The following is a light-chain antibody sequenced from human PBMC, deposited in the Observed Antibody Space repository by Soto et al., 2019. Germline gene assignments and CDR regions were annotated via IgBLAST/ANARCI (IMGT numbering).Light chain of an antibody. Sequence: QSALTQPASVSGSPGQSITISCTGTSSDVGGYNFVSWYQQHPGKAPKLMIYDVSNRPSGVSNRFSGSKSGNTASLVISGLQAEDEADYYCTSYTSSGTYVVFGGGTKVTVL. CDR1: SSDVGGYNF. CDR2: DVS. CDR3: TSYTSSGTYVV. V-gene: IGLV2-14*01. J-gene: IGLJ2*01.